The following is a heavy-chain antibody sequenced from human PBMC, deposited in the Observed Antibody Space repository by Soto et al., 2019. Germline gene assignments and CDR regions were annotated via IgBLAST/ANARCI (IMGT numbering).Heavy chain of an antibody. Sequence: SVKVSCKASGGTFSSYAISWVRQAPGQGLEWMGGIIPIFGTANYAQKFQGRVTITADESTSTAYMELSSLRSEDTAVYYCARCPTPPYSSGWPYFDYWGQGTLVTV. CDR2: IIPIFGTA. CDR1: GGTFSSYA. V-gene: IGHV1-69*13. J-gene: IGHJ4*02. CDR3: ARCPTPPYSSGWPYFDY. D-gene: IGHD6-19*01.